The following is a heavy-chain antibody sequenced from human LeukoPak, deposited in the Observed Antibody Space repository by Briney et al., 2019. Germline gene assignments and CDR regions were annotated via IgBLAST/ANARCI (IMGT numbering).Heavy chain of an antibody. Sequence: GGSLRLSCAASGFTFSTYSMNWVRQAPGKGLEWVSYISSSSSTIYYADSVKGRFTISRDNAKNSLYLQMNSLRDEDTAVYYCASLRFYGDYADYWGQGALVTVSS. CDR2: ISSSSSTI. V-gene: IGHV3-48*02. CDR3: ASLRFYGDYADY. D-gene: IGHD4-17*01. J-gene: IGHJ4*02. CDR1: GFTFSTYS.